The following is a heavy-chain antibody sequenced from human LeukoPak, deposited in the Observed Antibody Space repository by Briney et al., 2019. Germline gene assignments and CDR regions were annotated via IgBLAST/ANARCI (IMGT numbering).Heavy chain of an antibody. Sequence: GGSLRLSCAASGFTVSSNYMSWVRQAPGKGLDRDSVIYSGGSTYYADSVNGRFTISRDNSKNTLYLQMNSLSAEDTAVYYCARGGGRGGYNFGYWGQGTLVTVSS. CDR1: GFTVSSNY. J-gene: IGHJ4*02. CDR2: IYSGGST. CDR3: ARGGGRGGYNFGY. D-gene: IGHD5-24*01. V-gene: IGHV3-53*01.